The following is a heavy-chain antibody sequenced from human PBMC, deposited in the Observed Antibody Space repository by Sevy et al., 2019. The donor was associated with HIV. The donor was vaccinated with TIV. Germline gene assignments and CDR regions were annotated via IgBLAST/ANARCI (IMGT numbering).Heavy chain of an antibody. D-gene: IGHD3-9*01. CDR3: AKVPHSDFILMGSCYFDF. Sequence: GGSLRLSCIASEFTFSSFAMSWVRQAPGKGLEWVSAITGSGGDTYYADSVKGRFSVSRDNSKNTLYLQMNSLRVEDTAVYYCAKVPHSDFILMGSCYFDFWGQGTLVTVSS. J-gene: IGHJ4*02. CDR2: ITGSGGDT. CDR1: EFTFSSFA. V-gene: IGHV3-23*01.